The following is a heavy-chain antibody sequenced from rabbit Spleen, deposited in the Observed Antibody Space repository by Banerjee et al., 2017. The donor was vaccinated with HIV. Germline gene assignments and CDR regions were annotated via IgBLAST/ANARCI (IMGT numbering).Heavy chain of an antibody. CDR3: ARDGSLNSYYTDFNL. Sequence: QSLEESGGDLVKPGASLTLTCTASGVSFSSSSYMCWVRQAPGKGLEWIACIYAGSSGSTYYASWAKGRFTISKTSSTTVTLQMTSLTAADTATYFCARDGSLNSYYTDFNLWGPGTLVTV. J-gene: IGHJ4*01. D-gene: IGHD8-1*01. CDR1: GVSFSSSSY. CDR2: IYAGSSGST. V-gene: IGHV1S40*01.